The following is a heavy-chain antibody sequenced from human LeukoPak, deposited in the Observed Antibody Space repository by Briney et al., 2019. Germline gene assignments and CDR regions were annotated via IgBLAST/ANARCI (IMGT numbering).Heavy chain of an antibody. V-gene: IGHV4-38-2*02. CDR2: IYHSGST. J-gene: IGHJ4*02. CDR1: GYSISSGYY. CDR3: ARGDPSDFWSGSLYYFDY. Sequence: SETLSLTCTVSGYSISSGYYWGWIRQPPGKGLEWIGSIYHSGSTYYNPSLKSRVTISVDTSKIQFSLKLSSVTAADTAVYYCARGDPSDFWSGSLYYFDYWGQGTLVTVSS. D-gene: IGHD3-3*01.